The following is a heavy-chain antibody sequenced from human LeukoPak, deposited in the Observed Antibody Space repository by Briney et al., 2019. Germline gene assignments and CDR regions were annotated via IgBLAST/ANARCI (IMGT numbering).Heavy chain of an antibody. V-gene: IGHV1-2*06. D-gene: IGHD3-10*01. CDR1: GYTFTGYY. J-gene: IGHJ4*02. CDR2: INPKSGGV. CDR3: ARERGECYGSEYYFDY. Sequence: ASVKGSCKASGYTFTGYYMQWVRQSAGQGLEWMGRINPKSGGVNYAQKFQVRVTMTRDTSISTAYMELSRLRSDDRAVYYCARERGECYGSEYYFDYWGQGTLVTVSS.